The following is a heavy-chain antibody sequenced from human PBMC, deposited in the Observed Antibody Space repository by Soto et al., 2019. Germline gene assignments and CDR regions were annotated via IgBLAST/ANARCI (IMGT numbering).Heavy chain of an antibody. Sequence: ASVKVSCKASGYTFTGYYMHWVRLAPGQGLEWMGWINPNSGGTNYAQKFQGRVTMTRDTSISTAYMELSRLRSDDTAVYYCARGKGIAPGLGFDPWGQGTLVTVSS. J-gene: IGHJ5*02. CDR3: ARGKGIAPGLGFDP. V-gene: IGHV1-2*02. CDR1: GYTFTGYY. D-gene: IGHD6-13*01. CDR2: INPNSGGT.